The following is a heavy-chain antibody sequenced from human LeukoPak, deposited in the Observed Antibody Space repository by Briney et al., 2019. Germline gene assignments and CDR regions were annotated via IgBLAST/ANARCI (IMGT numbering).Heavy chain of an antibody. V-gene: IGHV1-8*01. CDR2: MNPNSGNT. Sequence: ASVKVSCKASGYTFASYDINWVRQATGQGLEWMGWMNPNSGNTGYAQKFQGRVTMTRNTSISTAYMELSSLRSEDTAVYYCAREGPYSGYVYYYGMDVWGQGTTVTVSS. D-gene: IGHD5-12*01. CDR1: GYTFASYD. CDR3: AREGPYSGYVYYYGMDV. J-gene: IGHJ6*02.